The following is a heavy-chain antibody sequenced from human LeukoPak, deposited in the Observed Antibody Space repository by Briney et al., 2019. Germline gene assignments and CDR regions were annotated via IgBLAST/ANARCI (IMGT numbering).Heavy chain of an antibody. CDR2: ISSAGAT. Sequence: GGSLRLSCAASGFTISTNYMSWVRQAPGKGLEWVSFISSAGATYYADSVKGRFTISRDNSKNTLYLQMNSLRAEDTAVYYCAKALYCSGGSCYYYYGMDVWGQGTTVTVSS. D-gene: IGHD2-15*01. V-gene: IGHV3-53*01. CDR1: GFTISTNY. CDR3: AKALYCSGGSCYYYYGMDV. J-gene: IGHJ6*02.